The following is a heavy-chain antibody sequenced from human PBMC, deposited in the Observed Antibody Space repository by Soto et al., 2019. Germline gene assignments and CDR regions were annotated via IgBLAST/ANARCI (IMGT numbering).Heavy chain of an antibody. CDR1: GGSINNYY. CDR2: IYYSGST. Sequence: SETLSLTCTVSGGSINNYYWSWIQQPPGKGLEWIGYIYYSGSTNYNPSLKSRVTISVDTSKNQFSLKLSSVTAADTAVYYCARRYGGNFDYWGQGTLVTVCS. D-gene: IGHD1-26*01. J-gene: IGHJ4*02. CDR3: ARRYGGNFDY. V-gene: IGHV4-59*01.